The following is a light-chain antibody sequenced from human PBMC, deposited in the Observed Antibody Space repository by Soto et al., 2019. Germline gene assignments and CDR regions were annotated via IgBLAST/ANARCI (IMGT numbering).Light chain of an antibody. CDR3: QQYGGSPFT. Sequence: EIVLTKSPATLSLSPGERATLSCRASQSVAGTYLAWYQQKPGQAPRLLIYRASSRATGIPDRFSGSGSGTDFTLTISRLEPEDFAVYYCQQYGGSPFTFGPGTKVDIK. CDR2: RAS. CDR1: QSVAGTY. V-gene: IGKV3-20*01. J-gene: IGKJ3*01.